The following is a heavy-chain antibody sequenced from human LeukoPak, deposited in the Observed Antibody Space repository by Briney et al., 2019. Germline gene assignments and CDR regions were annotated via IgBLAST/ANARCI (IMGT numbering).Heavy chain of an antibody. CDR2: IYYSGST. V-gene: IGHV4-30-4*08. Sequence: TFDDYAMHWVRQAPGKGLEWIGYIYYSGSTYYNPSLKSRVTISVDTSKNQFSLKLSSVTAADTAVYYCARRITFGKFNWFDPWGQGTLVTVSS. D-gene: IGHD3-16*01. CDR3: ARRITFGKFNWFDP. CDR1: TFDDYA. J-gene: IGHJ5*02.